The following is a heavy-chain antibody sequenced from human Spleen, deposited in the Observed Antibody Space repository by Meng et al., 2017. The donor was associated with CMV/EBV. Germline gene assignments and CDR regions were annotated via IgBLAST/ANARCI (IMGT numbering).Heavy chain of an antibody. CDR3: AGGNWFDP. CDR1: GLSFGSFG. J-gene: IGHJ5*02. Sequence: LRLSCAASGLSFGSFGMHWVRQAPGEGLEWVAFTRYDGGYTFYADSVRGRFSISRDNSKNTLYLQMNRLRHEDTAVYYCAGGNWFDPWGQGTLVTVSS. V-gene: IGHV3-30*02. CDR2: TRYDGGYT.